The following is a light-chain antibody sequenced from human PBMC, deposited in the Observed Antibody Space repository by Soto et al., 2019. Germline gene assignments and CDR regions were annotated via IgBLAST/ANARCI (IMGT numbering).Light chain of an antibody. V-gene: IGKV1-39*01. CDR3: QQTYMVPYT. Sequence: DIQMTQFPSSLSASAGERVTITCRASQSVSTYLSWYVQEPGSAPKLLIYGVSKLESGIAPRFTGSGLATEFTLTINSLQPEDFAVYFCQQTYMVPYTFCQGTKVEI. J-gene: IGKJ2*01. CDR2: GVS. CDR1: QSVSTY.